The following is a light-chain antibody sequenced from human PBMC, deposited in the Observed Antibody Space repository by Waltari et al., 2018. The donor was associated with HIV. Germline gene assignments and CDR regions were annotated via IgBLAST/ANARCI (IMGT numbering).Light chain of an antibody. CDR3: MQTIQPPYT. CDR1: QSLLHSDGKTY. Sequence: DVVMTQTPFSLSVIPGQPASISCKSSQSLLHSDGKTYLYWYLQKSGQPPQLLIYEVSNRFSGVPARFSGSVSGADFTLKISRVELEDVGVYYCMQTIQPPYTFGQGTNLEIK. J-gene: IGKJ2*01. V-gene: IGKV2D-29*01. CDR2: EVS.